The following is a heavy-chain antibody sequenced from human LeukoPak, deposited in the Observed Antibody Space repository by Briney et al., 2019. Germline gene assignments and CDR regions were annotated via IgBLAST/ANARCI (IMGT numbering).Heavy chain of an antibody. V-gene: IGHV6-1*01. D-gene: IGHD3-22*01. J-gene: IGHJ3*02. Sequence: SQTLSLTCAISGDSVSSNSAAWNWIRQSPSRGLEWLGRTYYRSKWYNDYAVSVKSRITINPDTSKNQFSLQLNSVTLEDTAVYYCASSGRVTYYYDSSGYSWAFDIWGQGTMVTVSS. CDR1: GDSVSSNSAA. CDR3: ASSGRVTYYYDSSGYSWAFDI. CDR2: TYYRSKWYN.